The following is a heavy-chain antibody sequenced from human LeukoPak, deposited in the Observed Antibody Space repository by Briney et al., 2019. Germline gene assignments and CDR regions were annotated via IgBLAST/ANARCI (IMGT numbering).Heavy chain of an antibody. CDR1: GDSISSSGYY. CDR2: INHSGST. D-gene: IGHD2-2*01. CDR3: ARGSNLVVSYAFDI. Sequence: SETLSLTCSVSGDSISSSGYYWDWIRQPPGKGLEWIGEINHSGSTNYNPSLKSRVTISVDTSKNQFSLKLSSVTAADTAVYYCARGSNLVVSYAFDIWGQGTMVTVSS. J-gene: IGHJ3*02. V-gene: IGHV4-39*07.